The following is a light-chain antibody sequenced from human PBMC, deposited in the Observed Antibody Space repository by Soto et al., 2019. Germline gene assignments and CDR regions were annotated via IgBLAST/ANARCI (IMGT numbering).Light chain of an antibody. J-gene: IGKJ5*01. Sequence: DIQMTQSPSSLSASVGDRVTITCRASQGIYNYLAWYQQKPGKAPKLLIYAASTLEAGVHSRFSGSGSGTAFTLTISSLQPEDVATYYCHKYNSALLTFGQGTRLEIK. CDR2: AAS. CDR3: HKYNSALLT. CDR1: QGIYNY. V-gene: IGKV1-27*01.